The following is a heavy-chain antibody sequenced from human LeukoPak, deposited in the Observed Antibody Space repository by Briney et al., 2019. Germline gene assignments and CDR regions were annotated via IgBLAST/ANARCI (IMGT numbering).Heavy chain of an antibody. CDR3: ARGRRNWNYGAFQDWFDP. D-gene: IGHD1-7*01. Sequence: SETLSLTCTVSGYSITSGYYWGWIRQSPGKGLEWIGNVDHGGTTFYNASLKSRVTISVDTSKNQFSLKLSSVTAADTAVYYCARGRRNWNYGAFQDWFDPWGQGTLVTVSS. J-gene: IGHJ5*02. V-gene: IGHV4-38-2*02. CDR2: VDHGGTT. CDR1: GYSITSGYY.